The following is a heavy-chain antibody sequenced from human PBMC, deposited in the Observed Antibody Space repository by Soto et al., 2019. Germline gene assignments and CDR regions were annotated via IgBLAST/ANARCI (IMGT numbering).Heavy chain of an antibody. CDR2: LNPNSGDT. CDR3: ANSGGGWYLY. J-gene: IGHJ4*02. D-gene: IGHD6-19*01. V-gene: IGHV1-8*01. CDR1: GYTFSSYD. Sequence: DSVKVSCKASGYTFSSYDINWVRQATGQGLEWMGWLNPNSGDTGYAQKFQGRVTLTRNTSINTAYIELSSLTSEDTAVYYCANSGGGWYLYWGQGNLVPVSS.